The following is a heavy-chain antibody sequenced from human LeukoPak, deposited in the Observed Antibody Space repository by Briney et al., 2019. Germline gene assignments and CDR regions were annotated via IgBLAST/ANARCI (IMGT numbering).Heavy chain of an antibody. CDR3: AKDPVDRAN. J-gene: IGHJ4*02. CDR1: GFTFDDYA. V-gene: IGHV3-9*01. D-gene: IGHD4/OR15-4a*01. Sequence: GGSLRLSCAASGFTFDDYAMHWVRQAPGKGLEWVSGISWNSGSIGYADSVKGRFTISRDNAKNSLYLQMNSLRAEDTALYYCAKDPVDRANWGQGTLVTVSS. CDR2: ISWNSGSI.